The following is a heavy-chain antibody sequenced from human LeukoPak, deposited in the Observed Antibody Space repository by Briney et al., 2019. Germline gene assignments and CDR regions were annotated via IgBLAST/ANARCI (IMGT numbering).Heavy chain of an antibody. J-gene: IGHJ3*02. CDR2: IMPNGETR. CDR3: ARDRDGGFAFDI. Sequence: GVSLRLYCAASGFSISNYVMHWVRQAPGKGLEYVSAIMPNGETRGYANSMKGRFTISRDNSKNTLYLQMGSLRAEDMAIYYCARDRDGGFAFDIWGQGTLVTVSS. V-gene: IGHV3-64*01. CDR1: GFSISNYV. D-gene: IGHD2-15*01.